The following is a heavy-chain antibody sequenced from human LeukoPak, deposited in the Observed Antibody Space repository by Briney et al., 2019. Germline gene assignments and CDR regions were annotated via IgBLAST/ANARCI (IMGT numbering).Heavy chain of an antibody. Sequence: GGSLRLAWEAAGFTFNTYSMNWARQAPGKGLEWVSSIDSSGGYTFYADSVKGRFIISRDNAKDSLYLQMNSLRVEDTAVYYCLRGDRRDYWGQGTLVTVSS. CDR3: LRGDRRDY. V-gene: IGHV3-21*06. CDR1: GFTFNTYS. J-gene: IGHJ4*02. CDR2: IDSSGGYT.